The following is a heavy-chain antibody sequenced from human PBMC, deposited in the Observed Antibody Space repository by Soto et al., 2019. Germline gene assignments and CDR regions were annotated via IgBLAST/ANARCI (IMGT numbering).Heavy chain of an antibody. CDR1: GGTFSNFA. J-gene: IGHJ3*02. CDR2: IIPLFNVA. V-gene: IGHV1-69*01. D-gene: IGHD4-4*01. Sequence: QVQLVQSGPEVKKPGSSVKVSCEASGGTFSNFAVNWVRQAPGQGLEWVGGIIPLFNVAKYAQKFEGRVTIGADDSTSTAYMDLSSLRSDATAGYYCSASGMDVLGYDYKDTEGLDIWGQGSMVTVSS. CDR3: SASGMDVLGYDYKDTEGLDI.